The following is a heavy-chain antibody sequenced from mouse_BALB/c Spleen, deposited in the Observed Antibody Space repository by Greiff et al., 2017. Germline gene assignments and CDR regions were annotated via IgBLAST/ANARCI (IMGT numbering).Heavy chain of an antibody. CDR3: ARVYDRYYGYYFAY. CDR1: GFSLTGYG. J-gene: IGHJ2*01. Sequence: VQGVESGPGLVAPSQSLSITCTVSGFSLTGYGVNWVRQPPGKGLEWLGMIWGDGSTDYNSALKSRLSISKDNSKCQVFLKMNSLQTDDTARYSCARVYDRYYGYYFAYWGQGTTLTVSS. D-gene: IGHD2-3*01. V-gene: IGHV2-6-7*01. CDR2: IWGDGST.